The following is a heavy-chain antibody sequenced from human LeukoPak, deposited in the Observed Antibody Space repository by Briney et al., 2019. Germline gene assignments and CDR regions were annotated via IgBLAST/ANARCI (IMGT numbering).Heavy chain of an antibody. CDR3: ARGGLPGGFDY. CDR1: GFTVSNSW. Sequence: GGSLRLSCAASGFTVSNSWMFWIRQAPGKGLKYVSEINNDGNRIRYVDSVKGRFTISRDGTNNTLFLQMNSLRDDDTAMYYCARGGLPGGFDYWGQGILVTVSS. V-gene: IGHV3-74*01. D-gene: IGHD7-27*01. CDR2: INNDGNRI. J-gene: IGHJ4*02.